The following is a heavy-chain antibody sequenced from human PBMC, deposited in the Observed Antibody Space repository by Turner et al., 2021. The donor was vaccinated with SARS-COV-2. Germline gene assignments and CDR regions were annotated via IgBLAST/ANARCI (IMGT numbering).Heavy chain of an antibody. V-gene: IGHV1-24*01. CDR3: ATAPPYSANGVCPNWFDP. CDR2: EETEDSET. Sequence: QVQLVQSGAEVQKPGASVKVSCKVSGYTLTELSMHWVRQEPGKGVDGKGGEETEDSETNYAQTVQGRVTMTRDTTTGTAYMDLGSLRPEDTAVDYWATAPPYSANGVCPNWFDPWGQGTMVTVSS. CDR1: GYTLTELS. D-gene: IGHD2-8*01. J-gene: IGHJ5*02.